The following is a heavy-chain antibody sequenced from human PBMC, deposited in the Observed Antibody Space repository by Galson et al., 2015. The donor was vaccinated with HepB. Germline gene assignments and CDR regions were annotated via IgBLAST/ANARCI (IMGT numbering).Heavy chain of an antibody. CDR2: IGSSTSYI. V-gene: IGHV3-21*04. J-gene: IGHJ4*02. Sequence: SLRLSCAASGFTFRSYSMNWVRQAPGKGLEWVSSIGSSTSYIYYADSVKGRFTISRDDAKNSLYLQMNSLRAEDTAVYYCARHRYDYGDYVGDHWGQGTLVTVSS. D-gene: IGHD4-17*01. CDR1: GFTFRSYS. CDR3: ARHRYDYGDYVGDH.